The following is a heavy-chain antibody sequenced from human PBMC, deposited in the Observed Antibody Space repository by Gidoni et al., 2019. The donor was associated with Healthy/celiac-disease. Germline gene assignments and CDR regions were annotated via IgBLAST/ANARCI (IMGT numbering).Heavy chain of an antibody. CDR3: AKDWDYVDIGALFDY. CDR2: ISGGGGST. V-gene: IGHV3-23*01. D-gene: IGHD4-17*01. CDR1: GFTFSSYA. J-gene: IGHJ4*02. Sequence: EVQLLESGGGLVQPGGSLRLACAASGFTFSSYAMSWVRQAPGKGLEWVSAISGGGGSTYYADSVKGRFTISRDNSKNTLYLQMNSLRAEDTAVYYCAKDWDYVDIGALFDYWGQGTLVTVSS.